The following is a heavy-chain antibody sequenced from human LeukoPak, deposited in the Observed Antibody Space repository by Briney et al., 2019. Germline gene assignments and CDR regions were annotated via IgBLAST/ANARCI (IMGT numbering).Heavy chain of an antibody. J-gene: IGHJ6*02. Sequence: PGGSLRLSCAASGFTFSSYSMNWVRQAPGKGLEWVSYISSSSSIYYADSVKGRFTISRDNAKNSLYLQMNSLRDEDTAVYYCARGFRYYYGSGSSYGMDVWGQGTTVTVSS. CDR2: ISSSSSI. CDR1: GFTFSSYS. V-gene: IGHV3-48*02. CDR3: ARGFRYYYGSGSSYGMDV. D-gene: IGHD3-10*01.